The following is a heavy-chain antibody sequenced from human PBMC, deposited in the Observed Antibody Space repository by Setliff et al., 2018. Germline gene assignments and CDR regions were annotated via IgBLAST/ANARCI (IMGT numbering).Heavy chain of an antibody. V-gene: IGHV4-34*01. CDR1: GGSFSDYY. Sequence: SETLSLTCTVYGGSFSDYYWGWVRQPPGKGLEWIGEINHSGSTNYIPSLKSRLSISVDTSKNPFSLKLNSVTAADTAVYYFRLAHCSNNCEEALDYWSQGTLVTVSS. D-gene: IGHD2-2*01. CDR3: RLAHCSNNCEEALDY. CDR2: INHSGST. J-gene: IGHJ4*02.